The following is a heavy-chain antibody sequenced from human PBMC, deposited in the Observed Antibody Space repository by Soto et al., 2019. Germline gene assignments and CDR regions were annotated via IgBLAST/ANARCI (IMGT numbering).Heavy chain of an antibody. CDR3: TTDPYYDFWSGYLPPDAFDI. V-gene: IGHV3-15*01. D-gene: IGHD3-3*01. CDR2: IKSKTDGGTT. Sequence: PGGSLRLSCAASGFTFSNAWMSWVRQAPGKGLEWVGRIKSKTDGGTTDYAAPVKGRFTISRDDSKNTLYLQMNSLKTEDTAVYYCTTDPYYDFWSGYLPPDAFDIWGQGTMVTVSS. CDR1: GFTFSNAW. J-gene: IGHJ3*02.